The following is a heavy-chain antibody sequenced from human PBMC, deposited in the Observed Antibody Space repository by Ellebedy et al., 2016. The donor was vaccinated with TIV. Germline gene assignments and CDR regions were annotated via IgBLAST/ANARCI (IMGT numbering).Heavy chain of an antibody. D-gene: IGHD2/OR15-2a*01. CDR2: IYNDGSST. V-gene: IGHV3-74*01. CDR3: ARGVLSGY. CDR1: GFTFSNYW. Sequence: GESLKISCAASGFTFSNYWMHWVRQAPGKGLVWVSRIYNDGSSTSYADSVKGRFTISRDNSKNTVYLQMNSLRAEDTAVYYCARGVLSGYWGQGTLVTVSS. J-gene: IGHJ4*02.